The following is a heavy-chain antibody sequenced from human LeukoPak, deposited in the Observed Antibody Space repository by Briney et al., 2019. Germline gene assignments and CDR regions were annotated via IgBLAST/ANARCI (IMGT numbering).Heavy chain of an antibody. J-gene: IGHJ6*03. Sequence: PSETLSLTCTVSGGSISSGSYYWSWIRQPAGKGLEWIGRIYTSGSTNYNPSLKSRVTISVDTSKNQFSLKLSSVTAADTAVYYCARGYGSGSEYYYYYMDVWGKGTTVTISS. D-gene: IGHD3-10*01. CDR2: IYTSGST. V-gene: IGHV4-61*02. CDR3: ARGYGSGSEYYYYYMDV. CDR1: GGSISSGSYY.